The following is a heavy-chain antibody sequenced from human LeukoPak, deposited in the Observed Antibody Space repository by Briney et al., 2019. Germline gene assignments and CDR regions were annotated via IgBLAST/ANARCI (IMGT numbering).Heavy chain of an antibody. J-gene: IGHJ4*02. V-gene: IGHV3-74*01. CDR3: AIMYSGASGAFDY. D-gene: IGHD1-26*01. CDR2: NNVDGRIT. CDR1: GFTFRGYW. Sequence: GGSLRHFRAACGFTFRGYWAKWVPQAPGKGVVWGTGNNVDGRITNYAPSVKGRFTISRDNAKNTLYLQMNSLRAEDTAIYYCAIMYSGASGAFDYWGQGTLVTVSS.